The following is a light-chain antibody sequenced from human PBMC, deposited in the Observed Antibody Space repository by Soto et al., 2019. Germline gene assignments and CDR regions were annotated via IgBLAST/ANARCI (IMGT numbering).Light chain of an antibody. CDR3: QQYSTSWT. Sequence: DIPMSQSPSTLSASVGDRVTITCRASRSLTRWLAWYKQKPGRAPKLLIYETSILQSGVPSRFSGSGSGTDFTVTIRCLQPDDIATYYCQQYSTSWTFGQGTRVEVK. CDR2: ETS. J-gene: IGKJ1*01. V-gene: IGKV1-5*03. CDR1: RSLTRW.